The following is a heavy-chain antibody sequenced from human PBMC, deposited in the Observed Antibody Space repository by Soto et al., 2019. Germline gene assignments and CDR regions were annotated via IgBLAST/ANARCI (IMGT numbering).Heavy chain of an antibody. CDR2: ISWNSGTI. CDR1: GFTFDDYA. J-gene: IGHJ4*02. D-gene: IGHD6-13*01. Sequence: EVQLVESGGGLVQPGRSLRLSCAASGFTFDDYAMHWVRRAPGKGLEWVSGISWNSGTIGYADSVKGRFTISRDNAKKSLDLQMNSLRDEDTAFYYCAKALGRPLTGSIWSHWGQGTLVTVSS. CDR3: AKALGRPLTGSIWSH. V-gene: IGHV3-9*01.